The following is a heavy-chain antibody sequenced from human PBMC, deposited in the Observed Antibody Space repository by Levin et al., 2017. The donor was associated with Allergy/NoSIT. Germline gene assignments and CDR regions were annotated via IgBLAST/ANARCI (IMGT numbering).Heavy chain of an antibody. D-gene: IGHD3-10*01. V-gene: IGHV3-30*18. CDR1: GFTFSSYG. Sequence: PGGSLRLSCAASGFTFSSYGMHWVRQAPGKGLEWVAVISYDGSNKYYADSVKGRFTISRDNSKNTLYLQMNSLRAEDTAVYYCAKDWGEGSGSYEPWGQGTLVTVSS. J-gene: IGHJ5*02. CDR2: ISYDGSNK. CDR3: AKDWGEGSGSYEP.